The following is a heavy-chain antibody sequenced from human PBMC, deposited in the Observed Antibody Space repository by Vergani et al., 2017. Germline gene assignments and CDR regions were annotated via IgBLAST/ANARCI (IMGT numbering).Heavy chain of an antibody. V-gene: IGHV3-23*01. CDR2: ISGSGGST. CDR1: GFTFSSYA. J-gene: IGHJ4*02. D-gene: IGHD2-21*01. Sequence: EVQLLESGGGLVQPGGSLRLSCAASGFTFSSYAMSWVRQAPGKGLEWVSAISGSGGSTYYADSVKGRFTISRDISKNTLYLQMNSLRAEDTAVYYCADLYGDDGFSPFWGQGTLVTVSS. CDR3: ADLYGDDGFSPF.